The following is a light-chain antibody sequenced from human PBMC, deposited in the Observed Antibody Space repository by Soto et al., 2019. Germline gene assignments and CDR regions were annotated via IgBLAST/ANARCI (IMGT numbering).Light chain of an antibody. Sequence: NFMLTQPHSVSESPGKTVTISCTGSSGSVASNYVHWYQRRPGSAPTIVIYGDNQRPSGVPDRFSGSIDSSSNSASLTISRLKTEDEADYFCQSYDRSSLYVFGTGTKLT. CDR3: QSYDRSSLYV. V-gene: IGLV6-57*02. CDR2: GDN. CDR1: SGSVASNY. J-gene: IGLJ1*01.